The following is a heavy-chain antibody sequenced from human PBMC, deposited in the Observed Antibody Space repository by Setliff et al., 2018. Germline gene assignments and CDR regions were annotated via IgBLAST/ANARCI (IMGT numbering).Heavy chain of an antibody. V-gene: IGHV1-8*01. J-gene: IGHJ6*02. CDR1: GYTFTSYD. CDR2: MDPNSGNT. D-gene: IGHD3-10*01. Sequence: ASVKVSCKASGYTFTSYDINWVRQATGQGLEWMGWMDPNSGNTGYAQKFQGRVTMTRNTSISTAYMELSSLRSEDTAVYYCARGPGGSGSYVFYYYYYGMDVWGQGTTVTVSS. CDR3: ARGPGGSGSYVFYYYYYGMDV.